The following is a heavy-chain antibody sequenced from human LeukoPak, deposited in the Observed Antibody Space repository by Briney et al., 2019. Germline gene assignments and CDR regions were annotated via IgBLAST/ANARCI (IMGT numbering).Heavy chain of an antibody. Sequence: GGSLRLSCAASGFTFSSYAMSWVRQAPGKGLEWVSAISRSGDSTYYADSVKGRFTISRDNSKNTLYLQMNSLRAEDTAVYYCAKLLVTTVVRGYFDYWAREPWSPCPQ. J-gene: IGHJ4*02. CDR3: AKLLVTTVVRGYFDY. V-gene: IGHV3-23*01. CDR2: ISRSGDST. D-gene: IGHD4-23*01. CDR1: GFTFSSYA.